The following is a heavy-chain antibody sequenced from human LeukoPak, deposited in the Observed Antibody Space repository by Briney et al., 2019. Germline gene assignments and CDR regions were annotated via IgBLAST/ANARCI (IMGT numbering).Heavy chain of an antibody. J-gene: IGHJ4*02. V-gene: IGHV1-18*01. D-gene: IGHD3-22*01. CDR2: ISTYNGNT. CDR3: AREYYDGRGYGPDY. CDR1: GYTFTTYG. Sequence: ASVKVSCKASGYTFTTYGITWVRQVPGQGLEWMGWISTYNGNTNFAQQFQGRVTLTTDTSTSTAFMELGSLKSDDTAVYYCAREYYDGRGYGPDYWGQGTPVTVSS.